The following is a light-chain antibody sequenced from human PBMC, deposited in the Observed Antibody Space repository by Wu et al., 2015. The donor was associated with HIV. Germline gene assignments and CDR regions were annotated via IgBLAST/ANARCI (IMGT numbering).Light chain of an antibody. CDR3: QQYRTSWT. CDR2: SAS. CDR1: HGIRSY. J-gene: IGKJ1*01. V-gene: IGKV1-9*01. Sequence: DIQLTQSPSFLSASVGDRVTITCRASHGIRSYLAWYQQKPGKAPKLLIYSASTLQSGVPSRFCGSGSGTEFTLTISNLQPDDFGTYYCQQYRTSWTFGQGTKVEIK.